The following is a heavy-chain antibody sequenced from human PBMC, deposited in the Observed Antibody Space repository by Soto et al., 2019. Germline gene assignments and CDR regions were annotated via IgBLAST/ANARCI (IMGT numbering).Heavy chain of an antibody. CDR1: GFTFSSYA. CDR3: ARDGRGSTGSFYYYYYYMDV. D-gene: IGHD2-2*01. J-gene: IGHJ6*03. CDR2: ISSNGGST. Sequence: EVQLVESGGGLVQPGGSLRLSCAASGFTFSSYAMHWVRQAPGKGLEYVSAISSNGGSTYYANSVKGRFTISRDNSKNTLYLQMGSLRAEDMAVYYCARDGRGSTGSFYYYYYYMDVWGKGTTVTVSS. V-gene: IGHV3-64*01.